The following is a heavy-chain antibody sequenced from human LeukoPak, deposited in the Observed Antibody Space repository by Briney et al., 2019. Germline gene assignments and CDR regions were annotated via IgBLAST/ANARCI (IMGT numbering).Heavy chain of an antibody. CDR3: AKDSTTVTMNVFDI. J-gene: IGHJ3*02. CDR2: LSVRGGST. V-gene: IGHV3-23*01. D-gene: IGHD4-17*01. Sequence: QPGGSLRLSCTASGFSFSTYAMSWVRQAPGKGLEWVSGLSVRGGSTFYADSVKGRFTISRDNSKNTLYLHMNSLRAEDTAVYYCAKDSTTVTMNVFDIWGQGTMVTVSS. CDR1: GFSFSTYA.